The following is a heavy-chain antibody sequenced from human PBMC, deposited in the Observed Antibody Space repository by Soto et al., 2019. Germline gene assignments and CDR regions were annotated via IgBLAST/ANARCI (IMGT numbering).Heavy chain of an antibody. V-gene: IGHV4-30-4*01. CDR2: IYYSGST. D-gene: IGHD3-3*01. J-gene: IGHJ4*02. CDR3: ARGPVAITIFGVVTDLLNYFDY. Sequence: SETLSLTCTVSGGSISSGDYYWSWIRQPPGKGLEWIGYIYYSGSTYYNPSLKSRVTISVDTSKNQFSLKLSSVTAADTAVYYCARGPVAITIFGVVTDLLNYFDYWGQGTLVTVSS. CDR1: GGSISSGDYY.